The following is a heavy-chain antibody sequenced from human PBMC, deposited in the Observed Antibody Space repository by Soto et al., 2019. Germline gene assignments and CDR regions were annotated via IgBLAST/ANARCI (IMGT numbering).Heavy chain of an antibody. CDR3: AKGHGDYQYFDY. J-gene: IGHJ4*02. Sequence: GGSLSLSCAASGFTFSSYAMSWVRQAPGKGLEWVSAISGSGGSTYYADSVKGRFTISRDNSKNTLYLQMNSLRAEDTAVYYCAKGHGDYQYFDYWGQGTLVTVSS. V-gene: IGHV3-23*01. CDR1: GFTFSSYA. CDR2: ISGSGGST. D-gene: IGHD4-17*01.